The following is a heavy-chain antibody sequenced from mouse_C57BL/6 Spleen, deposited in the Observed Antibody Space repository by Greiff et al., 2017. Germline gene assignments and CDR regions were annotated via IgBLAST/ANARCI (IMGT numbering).Heavy chain of an antibody. J-gene: IGHJ3*01. Sequence: DVQLQESGPGLVKPSQSLSLTCSVTGYSITSGYYWNWIRQFPGNKLEWMGYISYDGSNNYNPSLQNRISITRDTSKNQFFLKLNSVTTEDTATYYCARGFTTVVPFAYWGQGTLVTVSA. CDR2: ISYDGSN. V-gene: IGHV3-6*01. CDR3: ARGFTTVVPFAY. D-gene: IGHD1-1*01. CDR1: GYSITSGYY.